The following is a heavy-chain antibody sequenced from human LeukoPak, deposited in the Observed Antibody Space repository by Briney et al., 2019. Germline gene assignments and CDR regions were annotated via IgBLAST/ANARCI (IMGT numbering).Heavy chain of an antibody. D-gene: IGHD2-21*01. CDR1: GLLFGDYA. CDR3: TVQVIPSDKWFDP. J-gene: IGHJ5*02. Sequence: PGGPLRLSCTASGLLFGDYAMTWVRQAPGKGLEWVGFIRSKPYGGTAEYAESVKGRFTISRDDSRTIAYLDMNGLKTEDSAVYHCTVQVIPSDKWFDPWGQGTPVTVSS. V-gene: IGHV3-49*04. CDR2: IRSKPYGGTA.